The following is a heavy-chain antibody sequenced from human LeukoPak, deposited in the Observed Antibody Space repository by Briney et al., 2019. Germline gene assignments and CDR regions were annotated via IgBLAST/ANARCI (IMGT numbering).Heavy chain of an antibody. CDR1: GGTFSSYA. CDR3: ATKYYGQYYYYYYMDV. CDR2: IIPIFGTA. V-gene: IGHV1-69*05. J-gene: IGHJ6*03. D-gene: IGHD2/OR15-2a*01. Sequence: SVKVSCKASGGTFSSYAISWVRQAPGHGLEWMGGIIPIFGTANYAQKFQGRVTITTDESTSSAYMELSSLRSEDTAVYYCATKYYGQYYYYYYMDVWGEGTTVTVSS.